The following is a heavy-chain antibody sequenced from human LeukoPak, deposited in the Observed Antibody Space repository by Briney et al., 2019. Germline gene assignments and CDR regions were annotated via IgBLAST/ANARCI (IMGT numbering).Heavy chain of an antibody. D-gene: IGHD6-6*01. CDR1: GFTFSNAW. Sequence: GGSLRLSCAASGFTFSNAWMSWVRQAPGKGLEWVCRINSKTDGGTTDYAAPVKGRFTISRDDSKNTLYLQMNSLKTEDTAVYYCTARLVDYMDVWGKGTTVTVSS. CDR3: TARLVDYMDV. CDR2: INSKTDGGTT. J-gene: IGHJ6*03. V-gene: IGHV3-15*01.